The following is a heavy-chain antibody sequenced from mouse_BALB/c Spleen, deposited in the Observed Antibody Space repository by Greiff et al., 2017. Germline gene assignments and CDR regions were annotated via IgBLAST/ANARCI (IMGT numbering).Heavy chain of an antibody. D-gene: IGHD1-1*01. CDR1: GYTFTSYT. CDR2: INPSSGYN. Sequence: VQLQQSAAELARPGASVKMSCKASGYTFTSYTMHWVQPRPGQGLEWIGYINPSSGYNEYNQKFKDKTTLTADKSSSTAYMQLSSLTSEDSAVYYCARPPSYGSSYVWFAYWGQGTLVTVSA. V-gene: IGHV1-4*02. J-gene: IGHJ3*01. CDR3: ARPPSYGSSYVWFAY.